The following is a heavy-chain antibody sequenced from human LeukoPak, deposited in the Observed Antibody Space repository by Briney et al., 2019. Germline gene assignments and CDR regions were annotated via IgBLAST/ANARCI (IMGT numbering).Heavy chain of an antibody. CDR1: GGSISSYY. CDR3: ARQPSGTAAFDI. D-gene: IGHD1/OR15-1a*01. J-gene: IGHJ3*02. Sequence: SETLSLTCAVSGGSISSYYWSWIRQSPGKGLEWIAYIYHSGNTNYNPSFKSRVTISVHTSKNQFSLKLTSVAAADTAIYYCARQPSGTAAFDIWGQGTMVTVSS. V-gene: IGHV4-59*08. CDR2: IYHSGNT.